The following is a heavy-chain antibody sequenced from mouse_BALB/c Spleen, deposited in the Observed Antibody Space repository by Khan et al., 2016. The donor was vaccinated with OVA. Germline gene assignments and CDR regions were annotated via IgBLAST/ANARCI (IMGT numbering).Heavy chain of an antibody. V-gene: IGHV1S136*01. Sequence: EVQLQQSGPELVKPGASVKMSCKASGYTFTSYVMHWVKQKPGLGLEWIGYIYPFNDDTKYNEKFKGKATLTSDKSSSTAYMELNSLTSEDSAVYYRAPVGTYYVSFAFWGQGTLVTVSP. J-gene: IGHJ3*01. CDR1: GYTFTSYV. CDR2: IYPFNDDT. CDR3: APVGTYYVSFAF. D-gene: IGHD1-1*01.